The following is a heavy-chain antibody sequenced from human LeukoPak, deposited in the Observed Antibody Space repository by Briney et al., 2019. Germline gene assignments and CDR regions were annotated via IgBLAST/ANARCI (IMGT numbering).Heavy chain of an antibody. D-gene: IGHD3/OR15-3a*01. CDR1: GFTFSSYW. CDR3: AKDISFGLISYSTRYYGMDV. J-gene: IGHJ6*02. Sequence: GGSLRLSCAASGFTFSSYWMSWVRQAPGKGLEWVANIKQDGSEKYYVDSVKGRFTISRDNAKNSLYLHMSSLRAEDTAVYYCAKDISFGLISYSTRYYGMDVWGQGTTVTVSS. V-gene: IGHV3-7*01. CDR2: IKQDGSEK.